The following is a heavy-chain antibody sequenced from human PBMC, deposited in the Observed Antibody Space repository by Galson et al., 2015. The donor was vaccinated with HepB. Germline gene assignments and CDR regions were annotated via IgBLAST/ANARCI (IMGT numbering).Heavy chain of an antibody. J-gene: IGHJ5*02. Sequence: SLRLSCAASGFDFNDSSMHWVRQSPGKGLEWVAGISFDGRNSYYADSVKGRFIISRDSSKKTVYSQMNSRRSKDTAVYYCARSAAGRTATTTLAWGQGILVTVSS. CDR3: ARSAAGRTATTTLA. CDR2: ISFDGRNS. V-gene: IGHV3-30-3*01. D-gene: IGHD4-17*01. CDR1: GFDFNDSS.